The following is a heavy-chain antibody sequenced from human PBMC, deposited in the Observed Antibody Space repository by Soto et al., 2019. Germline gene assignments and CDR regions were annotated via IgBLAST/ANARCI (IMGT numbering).Heavy chain of an antibody. D-gene: IGHD2-2*01. Sequence: PSETLSLTCAVYGGSFSGYYWSWIRQPPGKGLEWIGEINHSGSTNYNPSLKSRVTISVDTSKNQFSLKLSSVTAADTAVYYCARAQGVVVPAATYYYYYMDVWGKGTTVTVSS. CDR1: GGSFSGYY. CDR3: ARAQGVVVPAATYYYYYMDV. CDR2: INHSGST. V-gene: IGHV4-34*01. J-gene: IGHJ6*03.